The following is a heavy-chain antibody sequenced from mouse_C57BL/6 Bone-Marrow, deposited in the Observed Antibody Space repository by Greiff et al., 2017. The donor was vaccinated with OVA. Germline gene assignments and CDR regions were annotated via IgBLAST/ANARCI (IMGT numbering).Heavy chain of an antibody. D-gene: IGHD1-1*01. CDR1: GYTFTDYY. Sequence: DVQLQESGPVLVKPGASVKMSCKASGYTFTDYYMNWVKQSHGKSLEWIGVINPYNGGTSYNQKFKGKATLTVDKSSSTAYMELNSLTSEDSAVYYCARDYYYGLMDYWGQGTSVTVSS. V-gene: IGHV1-19*01. CDR2: INPYNGGT. CDR3: ARDYYYGLMDY. J-gene: IGHJ4*01.